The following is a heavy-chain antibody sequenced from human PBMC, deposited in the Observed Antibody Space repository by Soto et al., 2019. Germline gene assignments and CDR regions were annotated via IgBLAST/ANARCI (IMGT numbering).Heavy chain of an antibody. D-gene: IGHD3-9*01. CDR1: GYTFTSYG. V-gene: IGHV1-18*01. CDR2: ISAYNGNT. J-gene: IGHJ3*02. CDR3: ARGARSSGIDEYFDRPDAFEI. Sequence: QVQLVQSGAEVKKPGASVKVSCKASGYTFTSYGISWVRQAPGQGLEWMGWISAYNGNTNYAQKLQGRVTMTTDTSTSTADRELRSLRSDDTAVDYCARGARSSGIDEYFDRPDAFEIWGQGTRVTVSS.